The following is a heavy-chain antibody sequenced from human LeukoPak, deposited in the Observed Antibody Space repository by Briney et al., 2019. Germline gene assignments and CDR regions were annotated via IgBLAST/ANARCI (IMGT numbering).Heavy chain of an antibody. CDR3: AREMGYCSSTSCSLYYYYYMDV. D-gene: IGHD2-2*01. J-gene: IGHJ6*03. CDR2: IIPILGIA. Sequence: GSSVKVSCKASGGTFSSYTISWVRQAPGQGLEWMGSIIPILGIANYAQQFQGRVTITADKSTSTAYMELSSLRSEDTAVYYCAREMGYCSSTSCSLYYYYYMDVWGKGTTVTVSS. V-gene: IGHV1-69*04. CDR1: GGTFSSYT.